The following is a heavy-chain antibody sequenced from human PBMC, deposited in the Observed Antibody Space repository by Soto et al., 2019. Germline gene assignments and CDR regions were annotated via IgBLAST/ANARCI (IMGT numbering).Heavy chain of an antibody. Sequence: QVQLVQAGAEVKKPGSSVKVSCKASGGTFSSYAISWVRQAPGQGLEWMGGIIPIFGTANYAQKFQGRVTITADESMKTAYMELSSLRYEDTAVYYCARDRRGATGDSYFDCWGQGTLVSVSS. D-gene: IGHD1-26*01. J-gene: IGHJ4*02. CDR2: IIPIFGTA. CDR3: ARDRRGATGDSYFDC. CDR1: GGTFSSYA. V-gene: IGHV1-69*01.